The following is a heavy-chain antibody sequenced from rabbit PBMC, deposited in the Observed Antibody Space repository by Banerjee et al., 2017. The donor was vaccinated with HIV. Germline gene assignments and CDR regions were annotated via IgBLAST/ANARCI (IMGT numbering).Heavy chain of an antibody. J-gene: IGHJ3*01. CDR3: ARDISGWGTTRLDL. CDR1: GFSFSNGYD. V-gene: IGHV1S43*01. Sequence: QSLEESGGGLVKPGASLTLTCKASGFSFSNGYDMCWVRQAPGKGLEWIGCIYNGDGSTYYASWVNGRFTISRSTSLNTVDLKMTSLTVADTATYFCARDISGWGTTRLDLWGPGTLVTVS. D-gene: IGHD4-1*01. CDR2: IYNGDGST.